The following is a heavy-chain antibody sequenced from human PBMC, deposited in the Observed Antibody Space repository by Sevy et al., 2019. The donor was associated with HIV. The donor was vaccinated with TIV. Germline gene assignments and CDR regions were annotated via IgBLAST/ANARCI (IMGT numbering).Heavy chain of an antibody. D-gene: IGHD5-12*01. CDR2: IYYNGHI. Sequence: SETLSRTFTVSGGSITILYWNWIRQPPGKGLEWIANIYYNGHINYNPALKSRFTLSLETSKNQFPLRLSSVNAADTAMHYCARENVWGRGYPWGQGTQVTVYS. V-gene: IGHV4-59*08. CDR1: GGSITILY. J-gene: IGHJ1*01. CDR3: ARENVWGRGYP.